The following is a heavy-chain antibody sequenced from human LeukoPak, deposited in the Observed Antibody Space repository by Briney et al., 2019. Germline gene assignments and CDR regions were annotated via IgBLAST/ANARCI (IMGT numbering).Heavy chain of an antibody. Sequence: PSETLSLTCTVSNGSISNYRWSWVRQPPGKGLEWIGYILTSGTTNYNPSLKSRLTISVDTSKNQFTLKLSSVTAADTAVYYCARLRVSGSYLYYFDYWGQGTLVSVSS. V-gene: IGHV4-4*09. J-gene: IGHJ4*02. CDR1: NGSISNYR. D-gene: IGHD1-26*01. CDR3: ARLRVSGSYLYYFDY. CDR2: ILTSGTT.